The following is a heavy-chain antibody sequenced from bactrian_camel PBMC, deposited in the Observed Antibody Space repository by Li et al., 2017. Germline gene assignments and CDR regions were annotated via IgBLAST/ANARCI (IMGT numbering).Heavy chain of an antibody. CDR2: IDRDGTT. Sequence: HVQLVESGGDSVQAGGTLRLSCVASGHTDSIDSLIIMGWLRQAPGKEREGVAVIDRDGTTAYADSVKGRLTISRDNAKNTLYLQLNSLKTEDTAMYYCAPPPDSSYYTEYGGLNFSGQGTQVTVS. D-gene: IGHD4*01. V-gene: IGHV3S53*01. J-gene: IGHJ4*01. CDR3: APPPDSSYYTEYGGLNF. CDR1: GHTDSIDSLII.